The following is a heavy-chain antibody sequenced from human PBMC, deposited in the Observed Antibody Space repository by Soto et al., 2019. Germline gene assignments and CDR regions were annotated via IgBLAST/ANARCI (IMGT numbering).Heavy chain of an antibody. Sequence: QVQLQESGPGLVKPSETLSLTCSVSGDSISSYYWNWIRQPPGKGLQWIGYIYYSGSTNYNPSLKIRVTMSVDTSKNQFSLKLTSVTAADTAVYYCARGLEASSWYFEDWGQGTLVTVSS. V-gene: IGHV4-59*12. D-gene: IGHD6-13*01. CDR3: ARGLEASSWYFED. CDR1: GDSISSYY. J-gene: IGHJ4*02. CDR2: IYYSGST.